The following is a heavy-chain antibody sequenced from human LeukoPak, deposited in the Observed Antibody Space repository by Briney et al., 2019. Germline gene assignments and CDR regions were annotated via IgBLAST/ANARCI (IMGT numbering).Heavy chain of an antibody. Sequence: PSETLSLTCAVYGGSFSGYYWSWIRQPPGKGLEWIGEINHSGSTNYNPSLKSRVTISVDTSKNQFSLKLSSVTAADTAVYYCVRAIDSSSPFDYWGQGTLVTVSS. J-gene: IGHJ4*02. CDR1: GGSFSGYY. V-gene: IGHV4-34*01. D-gene: IGHD6-13*01. CDR2: INHSGST. CDR3: VRAIDSSSPFDY.